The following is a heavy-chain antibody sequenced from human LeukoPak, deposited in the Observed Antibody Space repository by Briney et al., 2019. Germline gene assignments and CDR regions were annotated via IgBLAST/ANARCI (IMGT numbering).Heavy chain of an antibody. Sequence: PSQTLSLTCTVSGGSLSSGSYYWSWIRQPAGKGLEWIGRIYTSGSTNYNPSLKSRVTISVDTSKNQFSLKLSSVTAADTAVYYCARAGGGDTAMVGYWGQGTLVTVSS. V-gene: IGHV4-61*02. CDR1: GGSLSSGSYY. D-gene: IGHD5-18*01. J-gene: IGHJ4*02. CDR3: ARAGGGDTAMVGY. CDR2: IYTSGST.